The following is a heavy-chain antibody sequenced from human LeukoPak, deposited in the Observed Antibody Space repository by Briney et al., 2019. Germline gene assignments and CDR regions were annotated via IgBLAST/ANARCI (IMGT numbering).Heavy chain of an antibody. CDR3: ARGPYGGNLDAFDI. Sequence: ASVKVSCKASGGTFSSYAISWVRQAPGQGLEWMGGIIPIFGTANYAQKFQGRVTITADESTSTAYMELSSLRSEDTAVYYCARGPYGGNLDAFDIWGQGTMVTVSS. CDR1: GGTFSSYA. D-gene: IGHD4-23*01. J-gene: IGHJ3*02. V-gene: IGHV1-69*13. CDR2: IIPIFGTA.